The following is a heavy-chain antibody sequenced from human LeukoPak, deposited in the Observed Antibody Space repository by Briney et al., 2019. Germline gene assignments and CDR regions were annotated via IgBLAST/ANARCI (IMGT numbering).Heavy chain of an antibody. Sequence: GGSLRLSCAASGFTFSSYEMNWVRQAPGKGLEWGSYISSSGSTIYYAESVKGRFTISRDNAKNSLYLQMNSLRAEDTAVYYCAREHDFYYYFDYWGQGTLVTVSS. CDR2: ISSSGSTI. J-gene: IGHJ4*02. D-gene: IGHD3-3*01. V-gene: IGHV3-48*03. CDR1: GFTFSSYE. CDR3: AREHDFYYYFDY.